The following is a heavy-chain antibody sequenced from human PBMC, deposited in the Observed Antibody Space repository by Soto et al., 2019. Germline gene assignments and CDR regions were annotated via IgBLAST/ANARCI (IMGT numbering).Heavy chain of an antibody. D-gene: IGHD1-26*01. J-gene: IGHJ4*02. CDR3: ARGLISGSHYSGGWYYFDS. CDR1: GGSVSSGSYY. CDR2: INHSGSA. Sequence: SETLSLTCTVSGGSVSSGSYYWSWIRQPPGKGLEWIGQINHSGSANYNPSLKSRVTISVHTSSSQFSLELSSVTAADTAVYYCARGLISGSHYSGGWYYFDSWGQGTQVTVSS. V-gene: IGHV4-61*01.